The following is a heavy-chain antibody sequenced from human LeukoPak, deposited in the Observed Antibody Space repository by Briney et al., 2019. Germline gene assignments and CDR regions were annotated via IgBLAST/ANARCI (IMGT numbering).Heavy chain of an antibody. CDR2: IYTGGDT. J-gene: IGHJ6*02. V-gene: IGHV3-53*01. CDR1: GFIVSTNY. CDR3: ARGPLWSGDYYYGMDV. Sequence: GGSLRLSCAVSGFIVSTNYWSWVRQAPGKALEWVSVIYTGGDTYYADSVKGRFTISRDNSKNTLNLQMNSLRAEDTAVYYCARGPLWSGDYYYGMDVWGLGTTVSVSS. D-gene: IGHD3-10*01.